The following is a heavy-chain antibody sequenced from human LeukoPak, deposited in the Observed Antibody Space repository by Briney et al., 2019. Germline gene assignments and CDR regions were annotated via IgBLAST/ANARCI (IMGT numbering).Heavy chain of an antibody. CDR2: INPSGGST. CDR3: ARGRARGGYGY. Sequence: ASVKVSCKASGYAFTSYYMHWVRQAPGQGLEWMGMINPSGGSTSYAQKFQGRVTMTRGTSTSTVYMELSSLRSEDTAVYYCARGRARGGYGYWGQGTLVTVSS. D-gene: IGHD3-22*01. J-gene: IGHJ4*02. V-gene: IGHV1-46*01. CDR1: GYAFTSYY.